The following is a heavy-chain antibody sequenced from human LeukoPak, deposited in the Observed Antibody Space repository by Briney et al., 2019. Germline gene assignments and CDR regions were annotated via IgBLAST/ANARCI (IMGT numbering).Heavy chain of an antibody. V-gene: IGHV4-39*07. CDR1: GGSISRSSYY. J-gene: IGHJ6*04. CDR3: ARRRSYYYGSGTLMDV. CDR2: IYYSGST. D-gene: IGHD3-10*01. Sequence: SETLSLTCSVSGGSISRSSYYWGWIRQPPGKGLEWIGSIYYSGSTYYTPSLKSRVTISVDTSNNQFSLKLSSVTAADTAVYYCARRRSYYYGSGTLMDVWGKGTTVTVSS.